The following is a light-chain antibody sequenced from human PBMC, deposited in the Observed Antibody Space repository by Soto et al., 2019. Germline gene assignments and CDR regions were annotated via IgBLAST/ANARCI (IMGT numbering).Light chain of an antibody. CDR2: AAS. J-gene: IGKJ4*01. Sequence: DIQMTQSPSSLSASVGDRVTITCRASQSISSYLNWYQQKPGKAPKLLIYAASSLQSGVPSRFSGSGSGTDFTLTISSLQPEDFASYYCQQANSLPLTFGGGTKVHI. CDR3: QQANSLPLT. V-gene: IGKV1-39*01. CDR1: QSISSY.